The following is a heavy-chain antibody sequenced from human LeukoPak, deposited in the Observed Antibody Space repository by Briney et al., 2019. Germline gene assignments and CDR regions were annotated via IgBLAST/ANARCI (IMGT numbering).Heavy chain of an antibody. CDR3: AGDPTYRSGSYYPY. V-gene: IGHV3-66*01. D-gene: IGHD3-10*01. CDR1: GFTFSNYW. CDR2: IFSAGST. Sequence: TGGSLRLSCAASGFTFSNYWMSWVRQAPGKGLEWVSVIFSAGSTYYADSVEGRFTISRDKSKNTLYLQMNNLRAGDTAVYYCAGDPTYRSGSYYPYWGQGTLVTVSS. J-gene: IGHJ4*02.